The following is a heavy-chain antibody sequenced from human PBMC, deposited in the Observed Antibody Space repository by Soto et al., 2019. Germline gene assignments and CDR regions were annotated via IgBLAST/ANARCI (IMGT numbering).Heavy chain of an antibody. CDR1: GFTFSSYW. Sequence: EVQLVESGGGLVQPGGSLRLSCAASGFTFSSYWMSWVRQAPGKGLEWVANIKQDGSEKYYVDSVKGRFTISRDNAKNSLYLQMNSLRAEDTAVYYCASRSSYYYDSSGPMPEYFQHWGQGTLVTVSS. J-gene: IGHJ1*01. V-gene: IGHV3-7*01. D-gene: IGHD3-22*01. CDR2: IKQDGSEK. CDR3: ASRSSYYYDSSGPMPEYFQH.